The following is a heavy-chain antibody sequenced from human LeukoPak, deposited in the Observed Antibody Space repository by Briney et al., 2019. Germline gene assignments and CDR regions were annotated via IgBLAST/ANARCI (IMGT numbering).Heavy chain of an antibody. V-gene: IGHV3-9*01. D-gene: IGHD3-9*01. CDR2: ISWNSGSI. CDR3: AKDISPYDILTGFDY. J-gene: IGHJ4*02. Sequence: GGSLRLSCAASGFTFDDYAMHWVRQAPGKGLEWVSGISWNSGSIGYADSVKGRFTISRDNAKNPLYLQMNSLRAEDTALYYCAKDISPYDILTGFDYWGQGTLVTVSS. CDR1: GFTFDDYA.